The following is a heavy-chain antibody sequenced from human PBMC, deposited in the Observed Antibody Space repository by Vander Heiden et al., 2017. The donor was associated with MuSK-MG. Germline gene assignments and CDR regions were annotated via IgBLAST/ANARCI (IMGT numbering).Heavy chain of an antibody. D-gene: IGHD2-2*01. V-gene: IGHV3-33*06. CDR3: AKTASDAFDI. Sequence: QVQLVESGGGVVKPGRSLGLSCAAAGFSFSTYGMHWVRQAPGKGLEWVAVIYYDGNKKYYADSVKGRFTISRDNSRNTLYLQMNSLRAEDTAVYYCAKTASDAFDIWGQGTMVTISS. CDR2: IYYDGNKK. J-gene: IGHJ3*02. CDR1: GFSFSTYG.